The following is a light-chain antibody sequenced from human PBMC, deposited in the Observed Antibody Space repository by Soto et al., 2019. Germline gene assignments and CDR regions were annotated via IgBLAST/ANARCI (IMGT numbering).Light chain of an antibody. CDR2: WAS. J-gene: IGKJ3*01. CDR1: QSVFYGSNNKNY. Sequence: DIVMTQSPDSLAVSLGERATLNCKSSQSVFYGSNNKNYLAWYQQKPGQPPKLLFYWASARESGVPDRFSGSGSGTDFTLTISSLQAEDVAVYYCQQYYDTPLTFGPGTRVDVK. CDR3: QQYYDTPLT. V-gene: IGKV4-1*01.